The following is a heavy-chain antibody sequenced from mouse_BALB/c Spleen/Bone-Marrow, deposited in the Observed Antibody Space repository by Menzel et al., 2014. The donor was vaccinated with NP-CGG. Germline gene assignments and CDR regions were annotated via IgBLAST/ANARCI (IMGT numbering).Heavy chain of an antibody. D-gene: IGHD2-4*01. CDR2: INPFNDAT. J-gene: IGHJ4*01. Sequence: EVQLVESGPELVKPGASVKMSCKASGYTFTSYVIHWVKQKPGQGLEWIGYINPFNDATKYNEKFKGKATLSSDKSSNTADMELSSLTSEDSAVYYCAREELRRGYYCAMDYWSQGSSVTVSS. CDR3: AREELRRGYYCAMDY. V-gene: IGHV1-14*01. CDR1: GYTFTSYV.